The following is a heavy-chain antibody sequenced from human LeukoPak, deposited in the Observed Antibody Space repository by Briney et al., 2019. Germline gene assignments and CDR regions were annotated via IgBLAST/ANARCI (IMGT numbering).Heavy chain of an antibody. Sequence: GGSLRLSCAASGFTFSSYSMNWVRQAPGKGLEWVSRFNSDGSSTTYADSVKGRFTISRDNAKNTLYLQVHSLRAEDTAVYYCARVKGNNGDYVDFDYWGQGTLVTVSS. CDR2: FNSDGSST. CDR1: GFTFSSYS. J-gene: IGHJ4*02. CDR3: ARVKGNNGDYVDFDY. D-gene: IGHD4-17*01. V-gene: IGHV3-74*01.